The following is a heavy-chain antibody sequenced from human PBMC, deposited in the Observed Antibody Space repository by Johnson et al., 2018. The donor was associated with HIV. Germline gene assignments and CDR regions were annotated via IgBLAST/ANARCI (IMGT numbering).Heavy chain of an antibody. CDR2: IRDDEGNT. Sequence: VQLVASGGGVVQPGGSLRLSCAATGFTFSSYGLHWVRQAPGTGLARVAFIRDDEGNTYYADSVHGRLHISRDNSKNTLYLQMNSLRAEDTAVYYCAKDQIHCYTSLSWCAFDIWGQGTMVTVSS. V-gene: IGHV3-30*02. CDR3: AKDQIHCYTSLSWCAFDI. D-gene: IGHD2-2*02. J-gene: IGHJ3*02. CDR1: GFTFSSYG.